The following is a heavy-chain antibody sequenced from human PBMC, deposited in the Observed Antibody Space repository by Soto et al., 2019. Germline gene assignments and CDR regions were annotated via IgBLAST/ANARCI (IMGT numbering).Heavy chain of an antibody. V-gene: IGHV3-7*01. Sequence: GGSLRLSCAASGFTFSSYWMSWVRQAPGKGLEWVANIKQDGSEKYYVDSVKGRFTISRDNAKNSLYLQMNSLRAEDTAVYYCASVVVAATPVFDYWGQGTLVTVSS. D-gene: IGHD2-15*01. CDR2: IKQDGSEK. J-gene: IGHJ4*02. CDR3: ASVVVAATPVFDY. CDR1: GFTFSSYW.